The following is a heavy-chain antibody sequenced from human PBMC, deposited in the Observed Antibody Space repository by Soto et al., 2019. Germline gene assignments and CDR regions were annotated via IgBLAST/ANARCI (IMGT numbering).Heavy chain of an antibody. V-gene: IGHV4-59*11. CDR1: GDSITYHY. Sequence: QVQLQESGPGLVKPSETLSLTCTVSGDSITYHYLSWLRQPPGKGLEWIGYIYYTGSANYNPSLKSRVTISADTSKNQFSLKMKSVTAADTAVYYCAICASKAWFDPWGQGTLVTVSS. J-gene: IGHJ5*02. D-gene: IGHD3-10*02. CDR2: IYYTGSA. CDR3: AICASKAWFDP.